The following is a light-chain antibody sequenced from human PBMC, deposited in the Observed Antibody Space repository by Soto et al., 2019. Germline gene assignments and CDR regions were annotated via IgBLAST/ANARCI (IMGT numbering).Light chain of an antibody. J-gene: IGLJ1*01. CDR1: SSNIGAGYD. Sequence: QSVLTQPPSVSGAPGQRVTISCTGSSSNIGAGYDVHWYQQLPGTAPKLLIYGNSNRPSGVPDRFSGSKSGTSASLAITGLQAGEEADYYCQSYDSSLTGSKVFGTGTKLTVL. CDR3: QSYDSSLTGSKV. V-gene: IGLV1-40*01. CDR2: GNS.